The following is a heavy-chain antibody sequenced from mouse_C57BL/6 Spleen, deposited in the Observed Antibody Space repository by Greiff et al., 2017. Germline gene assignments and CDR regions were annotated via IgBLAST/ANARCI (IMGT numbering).Heavy chain of an antibody. V-gene: IGHV14-3*01. D-gene: IGHD2-3*01. CDR2: IDPANGNT. CDR1: GFNIKNTY. CDR3: ARYDGYYRGAMDY. J-gene: IGHJ4*01. Sequence: EVKLKQSVAELVRPGASVKLSCTASGFNIKNTYMHWVKQRPEQGLEWIGRIDPANGNTKYAPKFQGKATITAYTSSNTAYLQLSSLTSEDTAIYYCARYDGYYRGAMDYWGQGTSVTVAS.